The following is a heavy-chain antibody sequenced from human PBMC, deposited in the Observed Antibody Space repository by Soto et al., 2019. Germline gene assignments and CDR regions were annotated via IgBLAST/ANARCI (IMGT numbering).Heavy chain of an antibody. J-gene: IGHJ4*02. D-gene: IGHD3-22*01. V-gene: IGHV1-18*01. CDR3: ARELNTDSSAYYSFAY. CDR2: VSTYNTNT. CDR1: GYTFSDYG. Sequence: ASVKVSCKTSGYTFSDYGLAWLRQTPGQRPEWMGWVSTYNTNTNYAQKFQGRVTMTTDTSTTTTSIELRSLRSDDTAVYYCARELNTDSSAYYSFAYWGQGTLVTVSS.